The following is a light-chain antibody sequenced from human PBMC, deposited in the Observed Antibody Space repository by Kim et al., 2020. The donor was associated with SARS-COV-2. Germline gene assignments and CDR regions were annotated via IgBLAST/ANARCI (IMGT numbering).Light chain of an antibody. Sequence: GQSATISCTGTSSDVGSYNRVSWYQQPPGTAPKLMIYEVSNRPSGVPDRFAGSKSGNTASLTISGLQAEDEADYYCSSYTSSSTWVFGGGTKLTVL. CDR2: EVS. CDR1: SSDVGSYNR. J-gene: IGLJ3*02. CDR3: SSYTSSSTWV. V-gene: IGLV2-18*02.